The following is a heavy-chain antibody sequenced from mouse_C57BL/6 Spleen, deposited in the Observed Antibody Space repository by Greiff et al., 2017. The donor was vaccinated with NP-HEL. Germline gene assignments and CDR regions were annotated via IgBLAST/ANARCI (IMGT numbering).Heavy chain of an antibody. D-gene: IGHD1-1*02. CDR3: ERHGGYYGYFDV. CDR1: GFTFSSYT. V-gene: IGHV5-9*01. Sequence: EVKVVESGGGLVKPGGSLKLSCAASGFTFSSYTMSWVRQTPEKRLEWVATISGGGGNTYYPDSVKGRFTISRDNAKNTLYLQMSSLRSVDTALYYCERHGGYYGYFDVWGKGTTVTVSS. CDR2: ISGGGGNT. J-gene: IGHJ1*03.